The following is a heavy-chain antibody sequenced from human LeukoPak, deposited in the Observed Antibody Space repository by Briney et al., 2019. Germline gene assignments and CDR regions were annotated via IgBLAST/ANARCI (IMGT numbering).Heavy chain of an antibody. CDR1: GFTFSDYW. CDR2: IKQDGSEK. V-gene: IGHV3-7*01. J-gene: IGHJ4*02. Sequence: GGSLRLSCVASGFTFSDYWMTWVRQAPGKGLEWVANIKQDGSEKYYVDSVKGRFTISRDNAKNSLYLQMNTLRAEDTAVYYCARGSPVDYCGQGTLVTVSS. CDR3: ARGSPVDY.